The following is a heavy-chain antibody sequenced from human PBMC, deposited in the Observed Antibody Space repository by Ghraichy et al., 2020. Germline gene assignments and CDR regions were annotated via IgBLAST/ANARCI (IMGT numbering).Heavy chain of an antibody. J-gene: IGHJ6*02. Sequence: SQTLSLTCTVSGGSISSSSYYWGWIRQPPGKGLEWIGSIYYSGSTYYNPSLKSRVTISVDTSKNQFSLKLSSVTAADTAVYYCARLPPLFGVVIKGEYYYYGMDVWGQGTTVTVSS. CDR2: IYYSGST. CDR3: ARLPPLFGVVIKGEYYYYGMDV. V-gene: IGHV4-39*01. CDR1: GGSISSSSYY. D-gene: IGHD3-3*01.